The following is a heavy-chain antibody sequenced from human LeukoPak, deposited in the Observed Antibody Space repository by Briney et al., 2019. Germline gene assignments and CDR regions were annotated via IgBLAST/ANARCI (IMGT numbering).Heavy chain of an antibody. CDR3: ATGVVPVDRTTVFWRTVVRDWYFDL. Sequence: ASVKVSCKVSGYTLTELSMHWVRQAPGKGLEWMGGFYPEDGETIYAQKFQGRVTMTEDTSTDTAYMELSSLRSEDTAVYYCATGVVPVDRTTVFWRTVVRDWYFDLWGRGTLVTVSS. J-gene: IGHJ2*01. V-gene: IGHV1-24*01. D-gene: IGHD2-2*01. CDR1: GYTLTELS. CDR2: FYPEDGET.